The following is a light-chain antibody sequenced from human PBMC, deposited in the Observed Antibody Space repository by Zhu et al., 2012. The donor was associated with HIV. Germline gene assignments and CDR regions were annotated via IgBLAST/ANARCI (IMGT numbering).Light chain of an antibody. CDR2: GAS. J-gene: IGKJ4*01. CDR1: QGISNH. V-gene: IGKV1-9*01. CDR3: QHLTLYPT. Sequence: TQSPSFLSASVGDRVTITCRASQGISNHLAWYHQKPGKAPKLLIYGASILQSGVPSRFSGSGSGTEFTLTISSLQPEDFATYFCQHLTLYPTFGGGSKVEIK.